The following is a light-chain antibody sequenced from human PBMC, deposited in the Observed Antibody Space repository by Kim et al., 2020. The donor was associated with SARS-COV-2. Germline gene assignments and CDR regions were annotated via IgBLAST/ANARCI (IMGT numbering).Light chain of an antibody. CDR2: GNS. Sequence: QRVTISCTGSSSNIGAGYDVHWYQHLPGTAPKLLIYGNSKRPSGVPDRFSGSKSGTSASLAITGLQAEDEADYYCQSYDSSLSGYVFGTGTKVTVL. CDR3: QSYDSSLSGYV. V-gene: IGLV1-40*01. CDR1: SSNIGAGYD. J-gene: IGLJ1*01.